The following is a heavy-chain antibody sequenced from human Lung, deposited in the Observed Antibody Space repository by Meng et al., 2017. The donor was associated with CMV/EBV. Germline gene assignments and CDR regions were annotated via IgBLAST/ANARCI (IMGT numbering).Heavy chain of an antibody. D-gene: IGHD3-3*01. CDR1: GFTFGSHS. Sequence: GEXXKISCAASGFTFGSHSMNWVRQAPGKGLEWVSSITGDSTYKHYADSLKGRFTISRDNAKNSLYLQMNSLRAEDTAVYYCARDSDDYDFWSAYYTDAFDFWXQGKXV. V-gene: IGHV3-21*01. CDR2: ITGDSTYK. CDR3: ARDSDDYDFWSAYYTDAFDF. J-gene: IGHJ3*01.